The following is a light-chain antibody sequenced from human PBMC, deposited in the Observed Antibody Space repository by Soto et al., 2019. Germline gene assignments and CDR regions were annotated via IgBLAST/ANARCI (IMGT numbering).Light chain of an antibody. CDR2: GAS. Sequence: DIQMTQSPSSLSASVGDRVTITCRASQSISSLLNWYQQKPGKAPSLLIYGASTLHTGVPSRFSGSGSGTDFTLTISSLQPEDFSTYYCQQSYSTPLTVAQGTNLEIK. V-gene: IGKV1-39*01. CDR1: QSISSL. J-gene: IGKJ2*01. CDR3: QQSYSTPLT.